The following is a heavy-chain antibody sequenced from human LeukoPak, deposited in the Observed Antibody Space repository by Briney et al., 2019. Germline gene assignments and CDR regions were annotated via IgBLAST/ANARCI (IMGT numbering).Heavy chain of an antibody. Sequence: TSETLSLTCAVYGGSFSGYYWSWIRQPPGKGLEWIGEIKHSGSTNKNPSLKSRVTISLDTSKNQFSLKLSSVTAADTAVYYCARGFYSSSSAEYFQYWGQGTLVTVSS. D-gene: IGHD6-6*01. CDR2: IKHSGST. V-gene: IGHV4-34*01. CDR3: ARGFYSSSSAEYFQY. CDR1: GGSFSGYY. J-gene: IGHJ1*01.